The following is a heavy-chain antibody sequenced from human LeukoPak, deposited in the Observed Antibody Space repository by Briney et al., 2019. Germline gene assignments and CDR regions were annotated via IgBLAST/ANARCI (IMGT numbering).Heavy chain of an antibody. CDR1: GYTFTSYA. Sequence: ASVKVSCKASGYTFTSYAIHWVRQAPGQRLERMGWINAGNGNTKYSQKFQGRVTITRDTSASTAYMELSSLRSEDTAVYYCARETRGFRNWFDPWGQGTLVTVSS. CDR2: INAGNGNT. J-gene: IGHJ5*02. CDR3: ARETRGFRNWFDP. V-gene: IGHV1-3*01.